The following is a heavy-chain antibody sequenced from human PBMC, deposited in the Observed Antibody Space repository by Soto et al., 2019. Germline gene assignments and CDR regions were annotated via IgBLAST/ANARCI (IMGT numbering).Heavy chain of an antibody. J-gene: IGHJ4*02. D-gene: IGHD3-10*01. CDR2: ISATASGT. CDR1: GFAFSNYA. Sequence: EVQLLESGGRSVQPGGSLRLSCVASGFAFSNYAMSWVRQAPGKGLEWVSSISATASGTYYADSVQGRFTGSRDNSKNMVDLDLTSLRAEDTALFYCTKDLNYYGSGSHYWGQGTLVTVSS. V-gene: IGHV3-23*01. CDR3: TKDLNYYGSGSHY.